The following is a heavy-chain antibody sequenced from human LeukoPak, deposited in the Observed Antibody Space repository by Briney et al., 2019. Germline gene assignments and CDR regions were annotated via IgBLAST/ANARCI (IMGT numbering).Heavy chain of an antibody. V-gene: IGHV3-30*03. CDR3: ARAGPYYDFWSGYYTGIGYYYYMDV. D-gene: IGHD3-3*01. CDR1: GFTFSSYG. J-gene: IGHJ6*03. CDR2: ISYDGSNK. Sequence: GGSLRLSCAASGFTFSSYGMHWVRQAPGKGLEWVAVISYDGSNKYYADSVKGRFTISRDNSKNTLYLQMNSLRPEDTAVYYCARAGPYYDFWSGYYTGIGYYYYMDVWGKGTTVTVSS.